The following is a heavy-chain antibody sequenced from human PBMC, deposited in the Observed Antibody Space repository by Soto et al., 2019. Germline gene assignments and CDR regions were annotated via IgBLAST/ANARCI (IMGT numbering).Heavy chain of an antibody. V-gene: IGHV3-43D*03. CDR3: AIYLVASLYSGSFYDYVIDV. CDR1: GFTFDDYA. J-gene: IGHJ6*02. Sequence: GGSLRLSCAASGFTFDDYAMHWVRQAPGKGLEWVSLISWDGGSTYYADSVKGRFTISRDNSKNSLYLQMYSLRAEDTALYDCAIYLVASLYSGSFYDYVIDVWGQGTTVTVSS. CDR2: ISWDGGST. D-gene: IGHD1-26*01.